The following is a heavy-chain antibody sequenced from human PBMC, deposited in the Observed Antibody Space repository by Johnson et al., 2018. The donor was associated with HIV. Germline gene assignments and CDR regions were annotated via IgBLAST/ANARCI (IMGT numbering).Heavy chain of an antibody. D-gene: IGHD6-6*01. Sequence: VQLVESGGGLVQPGGSLRLSCAASGFTFSDHYMDWVRQAPGKGLEWVGRTRNKANSYTTEYAASVKGIFTISRDDSKNSLYLQMNSLRVEDTAVYYCASYSSSDAFDIWGQGTMVTVSS. V-gene: IGHV3-72*01. CDR2: TRNKANSYTT. CDR3: ASYSSSDAFDI. CDR1: GFTFSDHY. J-gene: IGHJ3*02.